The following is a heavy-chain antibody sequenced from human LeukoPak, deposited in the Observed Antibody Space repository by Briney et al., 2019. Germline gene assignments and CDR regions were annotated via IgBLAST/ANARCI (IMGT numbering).Heavy chain of an antibody. Sequence: SETLSLTCAVYGGSFSGYYWSWIRQPPGKGLEWIGEINHSGSTNYNPSLKSRVTISIDTSKNQFSLKLSSVTAADTAMYYCARSDGDTSGYADYWGQGTLVTVSS. CDR2: INHSGST. CDR3: ARSDGDTSGYADY. V-gene: IGHV4-34*01. D-gene: IGHD3-22*01. CDR1: GGSFSGYY. J-gene: IGHJ4*02.